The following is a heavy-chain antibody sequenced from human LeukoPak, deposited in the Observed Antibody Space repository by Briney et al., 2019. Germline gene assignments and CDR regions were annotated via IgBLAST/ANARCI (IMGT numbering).Heavy chain of an antibody. D-gene: IGHD3-3*01. CDR1: GGSISSGSYY. V-gene: IGHV4-61*01. Sequence: SETLSLTCTVSGGSISSGSYYWSWIRQPPGKGLEWIGYIYYSGSTNYNPSLKSRVTISVDTSKNQFSLKLSSVTAADTAVYYCARVPPLTYDFWSGKHSYYMDVWGKGTTVTVSS. CDR3: ARVPPLTYDFWSGKHSYYMDV. CDR2: IYYSGST. J-gene: IGHJ6*03.